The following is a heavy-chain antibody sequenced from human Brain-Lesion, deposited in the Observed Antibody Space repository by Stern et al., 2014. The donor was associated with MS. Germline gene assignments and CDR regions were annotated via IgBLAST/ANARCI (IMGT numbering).Heavy chain of an antibody. V-gene: IGHV5-51*01. CDR3: ARRGDSSSSGFDY. D-gene: IGHD6-6*01. CDR1: GYRFTSNW. J-gene: IGHJ4*02. CDR2: IWPGDSDT. Sequence: VQLVESGAEVKKPGESLKISCKGSGYRFTSNWIGWVRQMPGKGLKWMGIIWPGDSDTRYSPSFQGQVTISADKSISTAYLQWSSLQASDTAMYYCARRGDSSSSGFDYWGQGTLVIVSS.